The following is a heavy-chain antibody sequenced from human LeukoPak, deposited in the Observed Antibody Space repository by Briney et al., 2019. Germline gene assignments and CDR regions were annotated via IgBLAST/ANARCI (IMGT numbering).Heavy chain of an antibody. CDR1: GFTFSSYG. Sequence: GGSLRLSCAASGFTFSSYGMHWVRQAPGKGLEWVAFIRYDGSNKYYADSVKGRFTISRDNPKNTLYLQMNSLRAEDTAVYYCARVTVTNYYYYYYMDVWGKGTTVTISS. CDR2: IRYDGSNK. J-gene: IGHJ6*03. V-gene: IGHV3-30*02. D-gene: IGHD4-17*01. CDR3: ARVTVTNYYYYYYMDV.